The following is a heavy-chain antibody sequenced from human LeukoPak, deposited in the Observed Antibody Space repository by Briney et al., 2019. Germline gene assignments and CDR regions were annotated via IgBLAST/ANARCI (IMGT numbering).Heavy chain of an antibody. J-gene: IGHJ4*02. CDR3: AKGGQAYYDFWSGHSMYYFDY. CDR1: AFTFTNYA. V-gene: IGHV3-23*01. D-gene: IGHD3-3*01. Sequence: PGGSLRLSCTASAFTFTNYAMNWVRQAPGKGLEWVSTISGSGTVTYYADSVKGRFTISRDNSKNTLYLQMNSLRAEDTAVYYCAKGGQAYYDFWSGHSMYYFDYWGQGTLVTVSS. CDR2: ISGSGTVT.